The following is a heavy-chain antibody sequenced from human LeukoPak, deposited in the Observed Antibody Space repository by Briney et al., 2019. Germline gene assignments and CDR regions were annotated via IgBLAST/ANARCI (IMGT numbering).Heavy chain of an antibody. CDR3: AREGASSGSYSY. V-gene: IGHV3-64*01. J-gene: IGHJ4*02. D-gene: IGHD1-26*01. CDR1: GFTFSKYG. CDR2: ISSNGDST. Sequence: GGSLRLSCAASGFTFSKYGMHWVRQAPGKGLEYASAISSNGDSTYYANSVQGRFIISRDNSKNTLYLQMGSLRVEDMGVYYCAREGASSGSYSYWGQGTLVTVSS.